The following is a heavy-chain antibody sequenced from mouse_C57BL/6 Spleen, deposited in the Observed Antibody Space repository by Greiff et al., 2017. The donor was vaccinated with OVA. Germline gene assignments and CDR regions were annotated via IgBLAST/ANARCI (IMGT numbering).Heavy chain of an antibody. D-gene: IGHD1-1*02. CDR2: ISDGGSYT. J-gene: IGHJ3*01. CDR1: GFTFSSYA. Sequence: EVQGVESGGGLVKPGGSLKLSCAASGFTFSSYAMSWVRQTPEKRLEWVATISDGGSYTYYPDNVKGRFTISRDNAKNNLYLQMSHLKSEDTAMYYCAREGGSFAYWGQGTLVTVSA. CDR3: AREGGSFAY. V-gene: IGHV5-4*01.